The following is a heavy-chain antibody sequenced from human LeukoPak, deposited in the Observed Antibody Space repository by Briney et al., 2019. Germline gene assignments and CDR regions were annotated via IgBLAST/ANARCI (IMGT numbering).Heavy chain of an antibody. D-gene: IGHD2-2*02. CDR1: GFTFSSYA. CDR3: AKDPLGYCSSTSCYSYFDY. V-gene: IGHV3-33*06. J-gene: IGHJ4*02. CDR2: IWYDGSNK. Sequence: GGSLRLSCAASGFTFSSYAMHWVRQAPGKGLEWVAVIWYDGSNKYYADSVKGRFTISRDNSKNTLYLQMNSLRAEDTAVYYCAKDPLGYCSSTSCYSYFDYWGQGTLVTVSS.